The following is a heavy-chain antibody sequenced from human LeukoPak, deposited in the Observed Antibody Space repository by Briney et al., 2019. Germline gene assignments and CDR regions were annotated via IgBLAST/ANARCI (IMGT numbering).Heavy chain of an antibody. CDR3: ARDFTVAGVPGGY. CDR2: ISAYNGNT. Sequence: GASVKVSCKASGYTFTSYGMSWVRQATRQGLEWMVWISAYNGNTNYAQKLQARVTMTTDTSTSTAYIELRSLRPDDPAVYYCARDFTVAGVPGGYWGQGTLVTVSS. CDR1: GYTFTSYG. V-gene: IGHV1-18*01. J-gene: IGHJ4*02. D-gene: IGHD6-19*01.